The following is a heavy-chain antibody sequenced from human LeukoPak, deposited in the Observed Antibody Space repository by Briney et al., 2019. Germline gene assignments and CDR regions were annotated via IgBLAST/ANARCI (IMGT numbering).Heavy chain of an antibody. CDR2: IYHSGST. CDR1: GGSISSGGYS. V-gene: IGHV4-30-2*01. J-gene: IGHJ4*02. D-gene: IGHD4-11*01. Sequence: PSETLSLTCAVSGGSISSGGYSWSWIRQPPGKGLGWIGYIYHSGSTNYNPSLKSRVTISVDKSKNQFSLRLTSVTAADTAVYYCARIYSSFDYWGQGTLVTVSS. CDR3: ARIYSSFDY.